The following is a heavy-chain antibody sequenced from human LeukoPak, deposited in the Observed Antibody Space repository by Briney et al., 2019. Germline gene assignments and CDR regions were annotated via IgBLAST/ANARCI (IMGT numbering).Heavy chain of an antibody. CDR2: INHSGST. J-gene: IGHJ4*02. Sequence: SETLSLTCAVYGGSFSGYYWSWIRQPPGKGPEWIGEINHSGSTNYNPSLKSRVTISVDTSKNQFSLKLSSVTAADTAVYYCARVGDIVVVVAATGPYYFDYWGQGTLVTVSS. CDR1: GGSFSGYY. D-gene: IGHD2-15*01. V-gene: IGHV4-34*01. CDR3: ARVGDIVVVVAATGPYYFDY.